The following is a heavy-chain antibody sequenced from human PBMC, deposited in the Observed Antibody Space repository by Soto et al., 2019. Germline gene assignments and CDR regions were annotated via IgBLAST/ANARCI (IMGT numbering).Heavy chain of an antibody. J-gene: IGHJ6*02. CDR3: ARETPPTCVAARPYYYGMDV. D-gene: IGHD6-6*01. CDR1: GFTFSSYG. CDR2: IWYDGSNK. V-gene: IGHV3-33*01. Sequence: GGSLRLSCAASGFTFSSYGMDWVRQAPGKGLEWVAVIWYDGSNKYYADSVKGRFTISRDNSKNTLYLQMNSLRGEDTAVYYCARETPPTCVAARPYYYGMDVWGQGTTVTVSS.